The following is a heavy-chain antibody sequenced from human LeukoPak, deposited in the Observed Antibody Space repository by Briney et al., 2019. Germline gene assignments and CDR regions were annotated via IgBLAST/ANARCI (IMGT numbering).Heavy chain of an antibody. D-gene: IGHD3-9*01. CDR1: GGSFSGYY. Sequence: SETLSLTCAVYGGSFSGYYWSWIRQPPGKGLEWIGEINHSGSTNYNPSLKSRVTISVDTSKNQFSLKLSSVTAADTAVYYCARGDYDILTGYYRSQDYYYYYGMDVWGQGTTVTVSS. CDR2: INHSGST. CDR3: ARGDYDILTGYYRSQDYYYYYGMDV. V-gene: IGHV4-34*01. J-gene: IGHJ6*02.